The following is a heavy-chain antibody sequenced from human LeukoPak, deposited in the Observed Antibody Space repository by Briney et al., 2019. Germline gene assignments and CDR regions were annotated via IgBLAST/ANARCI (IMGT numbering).Heavy chain of an antibody. CDR2: FDPEDGET. J-gene: IGHJ4*02. CDR3: ATFYDSSALSGYDY. V-gene: IGHV1-24*01. Sequence: ASVKVSCKVSGYTLTELSMHWVRQAPGKGLEWMGGFDPEDGETIYAQKFQGRVTMTEDTSTDTAYMELSSLRSEDTAVYYCATFYDSSALSGYDYWGQGTLVTISS. D-gene: IGHD3-22*01. CDR1: GYTLTELS.